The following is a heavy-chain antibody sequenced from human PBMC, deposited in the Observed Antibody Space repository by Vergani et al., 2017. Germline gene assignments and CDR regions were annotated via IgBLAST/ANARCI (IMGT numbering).Heavy chain of an antibody. CDR2: IYDSRNN. J-gene: IGHJ3*02. Sequence: QLQLQESGPRLVKPSETLSLTCSLSGMSISNNNYYWGWIRQPPEKGLEWIGSIYDSRNNNYSPSLKSRVSISVDTSKNQFSLNLTSVTAADTAVYYCARHLRQLARNDVFDIWGHGTLVTVSS. CDR1: GMSISNNNYY. V-gene: IGHV4-39*01. CDR3: ARHLRQLARNDVFDI. D-gene: IGHD6-6*01.